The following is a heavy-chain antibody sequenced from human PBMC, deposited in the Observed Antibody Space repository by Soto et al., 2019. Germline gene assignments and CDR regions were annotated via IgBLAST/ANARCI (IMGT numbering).Heavy chain of an antibody. V-gene: IGHV3-48*02. CDR1: GFTFSSYS. CDR2: ISSSSSTI. CDR3: ARDRAIFGVVPYGMDV. J-gene: IGHJ6*02. D-gene: IGHD3-3*01. Sequence: GGSLRLSCAASGFTFSSYSMNWVRQAPGKGLEWVSYISSSSSTIYYADSVKGRFTISRDNAKNSLYLQMNSLRDEDTAVYYCARDRAIFGVVPYGMDVWGQGTTVTVSS.